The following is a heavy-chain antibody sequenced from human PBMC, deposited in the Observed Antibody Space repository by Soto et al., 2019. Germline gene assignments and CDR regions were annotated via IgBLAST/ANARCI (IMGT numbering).Heavy chain of an antibody. CDR3: ARTYYSAPFPDY. CDR2: INPNSGDT. D-gene: IGHD3-10*01. CDR1: GYTFTGYY. V-gene: IGHV1-2*04. Sequence: QVQLVQSGAEVKKPGASVKVSCKASGYTFTGYYMHWVRQAPGQGLEWMGWINPNSGDTNYAQKFQGWVTMTRDTSISTAYMELSRLRSDDTAVYYCARTYYSAPFPDYWGQGTLVTVSS. J-gene: IGHJ4*02.